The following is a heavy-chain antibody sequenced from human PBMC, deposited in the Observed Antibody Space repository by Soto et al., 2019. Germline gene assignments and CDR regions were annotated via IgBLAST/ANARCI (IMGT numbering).Heavy chain of an antibody. CDR2: IYYSGST. D-gene: IGHD4-17*01. J-gene: IGHJ4*02. V-gene: IGHV4-31*03. CDR3: AREGGIGTYGDYLYFDY. CDR1: GGSISSGGYY. Sequence: SETLSLTCTVSGGSISSGGYYWSWIRQHPGKGLEWIGYIYYSGSTYYNPSLKSRVTISVDTSKNQFSLKLSSVTAADTAVYYCAREGGIGTYGDYLYFDYWGQGTLVTAPQ.